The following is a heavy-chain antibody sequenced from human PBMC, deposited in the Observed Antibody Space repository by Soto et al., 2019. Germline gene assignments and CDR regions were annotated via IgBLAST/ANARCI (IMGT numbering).Heavy chain of an antibody. CDR1: GFTFSPYA. D-gene: IGHD5-18*01. CDR3: ARARGYTYGFDH. V-gene: IGHV3-30-3*01. J-gene: IGHJ4*02. Sequence: QVQLVESGGGVVQPGRSLRLSCAASGFTFSPYAMHWVRQAPGKGLEWVAFISYDGSTQYYADSVKGRCTISRDNPKNTVYLQMNSLRLVDTAVYFCARARGYTYGFDHWGQGTLVTVSS. CDR2: ISYDGSTQ.